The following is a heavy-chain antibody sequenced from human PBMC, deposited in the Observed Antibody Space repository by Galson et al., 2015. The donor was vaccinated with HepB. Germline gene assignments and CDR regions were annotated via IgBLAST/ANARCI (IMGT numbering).Heavy chain of an antibody. D-gene: IGHD6-13*01. CDR1: GFIFDSYA. Sequence: SLRLSCAVSGFIFDSYAMSWVRQVPGKGLEWVSAITGSGGHTYYADSVKGRFSISRDNSESTLFLQMNSLRAEDTALYYCARESSPGYSSSWYYYYYMDVWGKGTTVTVSS. J-gene: IGHJ6*03. V-gene: IGHV3-23*01. CDR2: ITGSGGHT. CDR3: ARESSPGYSSSWYYYYYMDV.